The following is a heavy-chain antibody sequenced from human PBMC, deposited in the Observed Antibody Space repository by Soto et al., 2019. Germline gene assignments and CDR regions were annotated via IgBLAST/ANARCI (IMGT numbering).Heavy chain of an antibody. Sequence: QVQLVQSGAEVKKPGSSVKVSCKASGGTFSSYAISWVRQATGQGLEWMGGIIPIFGTANYAQTFQGRVTITADESTSTADMELSSLRSEDTAVYYCARFGAARPFDYWGQGTLVTVSS. V-gene: IGHV1-69*01. D-gene: IGHD6-6*01. CDR1: GGTFSSYA. CDR3: ARFGAARPFDY. J-gene: IGHJ4*02. CDR2: IIPIFGTA.